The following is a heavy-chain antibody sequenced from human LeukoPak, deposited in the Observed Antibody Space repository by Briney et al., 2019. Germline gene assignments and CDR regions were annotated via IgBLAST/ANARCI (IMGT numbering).Heavy chain of an antibody. J-gene: IGHJ4*02. Sequence: GGSLRLSCAASGFTFKKYWMNWVRQVPGKGLECLANIKEDGSETYYADSVKGRFTISRANPKNLLFLQINSLRVEDTAVYYCARETPRRGETRDGYRWGQGTLVTVSS. CDR3: ARETPRRGETRDGYR. D-gene: IGHD5-24*01. CDR1: GFTFKKYW. CDR2: IKEDGSET. V-gene: IGHV3-7*01.